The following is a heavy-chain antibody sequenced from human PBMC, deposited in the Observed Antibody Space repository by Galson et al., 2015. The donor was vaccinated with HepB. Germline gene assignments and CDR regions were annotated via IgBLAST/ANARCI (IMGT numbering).Heavy chain of an antibody. D-gene: IGHD3-10*01. CDR2: IYYSGST. CDR3: ARLLWFGESYYYYYGMDV. Sequence: SETLSLTCAVYGGSFSSYYWGWIRQPPGKGLEWIGSIYYSGSTYYNPSLKSRVTISVDTSKNQFSLKLSSVTAADTAMYYCARLLWFGESYYYYYGMDVWGQGTTVTVSS. V-gene: IGHV4-39*01. CDR1: GGSFSSYY. J-gene: IGHJ6*02.